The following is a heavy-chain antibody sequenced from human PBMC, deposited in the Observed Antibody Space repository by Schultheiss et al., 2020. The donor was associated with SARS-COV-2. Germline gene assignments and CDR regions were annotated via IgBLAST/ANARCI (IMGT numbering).Heavy chain of an antibody. J-gene: IGHJ4*02. V-gene: IGHV3-30*03. Sequence: GGSLRLSCAASGFTFSSYSMNWVRQAPGKGLEWVAVISYDGSKKYYADSVKGRFTISRDNSKNTLYLQMNSLRAEDTAVYYCARDYFDTSGNYITGLFDYWGQGTLVTVSS. CDR3: ARDYFDTSGNYITGLFDY. D-gene: IGHD3-22*01. CDR2: ISYDGSKK. CDR1: GFTFSSYS.